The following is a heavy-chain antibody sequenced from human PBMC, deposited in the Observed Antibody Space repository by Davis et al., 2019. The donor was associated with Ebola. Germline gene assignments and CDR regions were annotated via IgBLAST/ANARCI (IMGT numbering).Heavy chain of an antibody. CDR2: IYDSGRT. J-gene: IGHJ4*02. D-gene: IGHD3-16*01. Sequence: PSKTLSLTCTVSGVSISRHYWSWIRQPPGKGLEWVGIIYDSGRTNYNPSLKSRVTISADTSKNQFSLNLRSVTAADTAVYYCVRFGRGAYWGQGTLVTVSS. V-gene: IGHV4-59*11. CDR3: VRFGRGAY. CDR1: GVSISRHY.